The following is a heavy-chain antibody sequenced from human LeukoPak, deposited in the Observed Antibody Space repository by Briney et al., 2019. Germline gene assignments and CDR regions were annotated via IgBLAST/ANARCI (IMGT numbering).Heavy chain of an antibody. CDR2: FDPEDGET. CDR1: GYTLTELS. CDR3: ARGPDFWSGYYTGRWFDP. V-gene: IGHV1-24*01. D-gene: IGHD3-3*01. J-gene: IGHJ5*02. Sequence: ASVKVSCKVSGYTLTELSMHWVRQAPGKGLEWMGGFDPEDGETIYAQKFQGRVTITSDESTSTAYMELSSLRSEDTAVYYCARGPDFWSGYYTGRWFDPWGQGTLVTVSS.